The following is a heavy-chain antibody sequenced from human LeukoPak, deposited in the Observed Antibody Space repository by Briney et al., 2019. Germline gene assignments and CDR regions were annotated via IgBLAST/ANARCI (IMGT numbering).Heavy chain of an antibody. D-gene: IGHD4-17*01. V-gene: IGHV1-69*05. CDR1: GGTFSSYA. CDR3: ARGASKPYYYGDYVFTSY. CDR2: IIPIFGTA. J-gene: IGHJ4*02. Sequence: SVKVSCKASGGTFSSYAISWVRQAPGQGLEWMGGIIPIFGTANYAQKFQGRVTMTRDTSTGTVYMELSSLRSEDTAVYYCARGASKPYYYGDYVFTSYWGQGTLVTVSS.